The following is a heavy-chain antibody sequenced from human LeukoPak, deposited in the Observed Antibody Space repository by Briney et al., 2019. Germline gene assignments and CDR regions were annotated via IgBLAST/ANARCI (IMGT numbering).Heavy chain of an antibody. J-gene: IGHJ6*03. Sequence: ASVKVSCKASGYTFTGYYMHWVRQAPGQGLEWMGWINPNSGGTNYAQKFQGRVTMTRDTSISTAYMELSRLRSDDTAVYYCARGYCSGGSCYSSYYYSYMDVWGKGTTVTVSS. D-gene: IGHD2-15*01. CDR1: GYTFTGYY. CDR3: ARGYCSGGSCYSSYYYSYMDV. V-gene: IGHV1-2*02. CDR2: INPNSGGT.